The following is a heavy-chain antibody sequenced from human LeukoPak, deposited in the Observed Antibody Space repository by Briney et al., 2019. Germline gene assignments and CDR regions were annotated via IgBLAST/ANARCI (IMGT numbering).Heavy chain of an antibody. J-gene: IGHJ6*03. Sequence: ASVKVSCKASGYTFTGYYMHWVRQAPGQGLEWMGWINPNSGGTNYAQKFQGRVTMTRDTSISTAYMELSRLRSDDTAVYYCARGYCSGGSCYSSYYYSYMDVWGKGTTVTVSS. D-gene: IGHD2-15*01. CDR1: GYTFTGYY. CDR3: ARGYCSGGSCYSSYYYSYMDV. V-gene: IGHV1-2*02. CDR2: INPNSGGT.